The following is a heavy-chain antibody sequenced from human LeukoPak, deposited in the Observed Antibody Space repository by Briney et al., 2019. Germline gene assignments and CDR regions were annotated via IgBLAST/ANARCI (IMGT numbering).Heavy chain of an antibody. CDR3: ARYSLYDYVWGSYSQTFGFDY. CDR2: MKPDGSEK. J-gene: IGHJ4*02. CDR1: GFTFSSYW. V-gene: IGHV3-7*03. D-gene: IGHD3-16*01. Sequence: GGSLRLSCAVSGFTFSSYWMSWVRQAPGKGLEWVANMKPDGSEKYYVDSVKGRFTISRDSSKNSLYLQMNSLRAEDTAVYYCARYSLYDYVWGSYSQTFGFDYWGQGTLVTVSS.